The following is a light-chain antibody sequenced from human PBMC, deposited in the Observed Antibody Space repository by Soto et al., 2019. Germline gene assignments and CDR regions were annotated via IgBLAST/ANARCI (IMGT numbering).Light chain of an antibody. J-gene: IGLJ2*01. CDR2: YDS. CDR1: NIGSKS. V-gene: IGLV3-21*04. CDR3: QVWDSSIDHPV. Sequence: SSELTQPPSVSVAPGKTARITCGGNNIGSKSVHWYQQKPGQAPVLVIYYDSDRPSGIPERFSGSNSGNTATLTISRVEAGDEADYYCQVWDSSIDHPVFGGGTKLTVL.